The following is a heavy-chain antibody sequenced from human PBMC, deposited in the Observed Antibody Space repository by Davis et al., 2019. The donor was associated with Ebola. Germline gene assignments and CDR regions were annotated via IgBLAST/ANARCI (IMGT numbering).Heavy chain of an antibody. CDR1: GFTFSSYG. J-gene: IGHJ4*02. V-gene: IGHV3-30*02. D-gene: IGHD3-3*01. CDR3: AKDHDSLDY. Sequence: PGGSLRLSCAASGFTFSSYGMHWVRQAPGKGLEWVAFIRYDGINKYYADSVKGRFTISRDNSNNTLYLQVNSLRAEDTAVYYCAKDHDSLDYWGQGTLVTVSS. CDR2: IRYDGINK.